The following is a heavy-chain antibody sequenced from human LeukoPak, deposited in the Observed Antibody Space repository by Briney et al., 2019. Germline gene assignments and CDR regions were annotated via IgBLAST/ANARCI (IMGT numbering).Heavy chain of an antibody. D-gene: IGHD3-10*01. CDR2: IWYDGSNK. Sequence: GRSLRLSCAAPGFTFSSYGMHWVRQAPGKGLEWVAVIWYDGSNKYYADSVKGRFTISRDNSKNTLYLQMNSLRAEDTAVYYCARDSEDVFDYWGQGTLVTVSS. J-gene: IGHJ4*02. CDR1: GFTFSSYG. CDR3: ARDSEDVFDY. V-gene: IGHV3-33*01.